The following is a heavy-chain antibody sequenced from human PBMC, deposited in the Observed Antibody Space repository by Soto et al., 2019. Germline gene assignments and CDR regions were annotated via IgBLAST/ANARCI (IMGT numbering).Heavy chain of an antibody. CDR3: ARGCSGSYAWGDY. V-gene: IGHV3-33*01. J-gene: IGHJ4*02. D-gene: IGHD1-26*01. CDR2: IWYDGSNK. CDR1: GFTFSSYG. Sequence: QVQMVESGGGVVQPGRSLRLSCAASGFTFSSYGVHWVRQAPGKGLEWVAVIWYDGSNKYYADSVKGRFTISRDNSKSTLYLQMNSRRAEDTAVYYCARGCSGSYAWGDYWGQGTLGTVSS.